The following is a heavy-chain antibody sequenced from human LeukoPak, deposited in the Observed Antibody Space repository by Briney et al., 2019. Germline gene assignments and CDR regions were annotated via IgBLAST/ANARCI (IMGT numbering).Heavy chain of an antibody. CDR3: ARVFTGSYSIDY. CDR1: GGSISSSSYY. CDR2: IYYNGST. Sequence: SETLSLTCTVSGGSISSSSYYWGWIRQPPGKGLEWIGSIYYNGSTYYNPSLKSRVTISVDTSKNQFSLKLSSVTAADTAVYYCARVFTGSYSIDYWGQGTLVTVSS. V-gene: IGHV4-39*07. D-gene: IGHD1-26*01. J-gene: IGHJ4*02.